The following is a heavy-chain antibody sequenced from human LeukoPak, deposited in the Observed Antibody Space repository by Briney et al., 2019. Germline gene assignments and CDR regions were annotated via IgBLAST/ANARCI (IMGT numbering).Heavy chain of an antibody. J-gene: IGHJ1*01. CDR2: ISYDGSNK. D-gene: IGHD6-13*01. CDR3: ARDREAAAPTYEYFQR. CDR1: GFNFRSYA. Sequence: DPGRSLRLSCAASGFNFRSYAMHWVRQAPGKGLEWVAVISYDGSNKYYADSVKGRFTISRDNSKNTLYLQMNSLRAEDTAVYYCARDREAAAPTYEYFQRWGQGTLVTVSS. V-gene: IGHV3-30*04.